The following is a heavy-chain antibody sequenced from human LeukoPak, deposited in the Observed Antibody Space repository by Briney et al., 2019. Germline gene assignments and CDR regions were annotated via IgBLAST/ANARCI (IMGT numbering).Heavy chain of an antibody. CDR2: INQDGSKK. V-gene: IGHV3-7*01. CDR3: AKWGPYCVGVYCPGLDS. CDR1: RFTFSNYW. J-gene: IGHJ4*02. D-gene: IGHD2-21*01. Sequence: GGSLRLSCVASRFTFSNYWMSWVRQAPGKGLEWVANINQDGSKKVYADSMKGRFTISRDNAKESLYLQLNSLRADDTAVYYCAKWGPYCVGVYCPGLDSWGQGTLVTVSS.